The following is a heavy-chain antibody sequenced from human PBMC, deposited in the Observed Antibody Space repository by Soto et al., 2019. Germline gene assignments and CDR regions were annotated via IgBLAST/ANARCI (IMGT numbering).Heavy chain of an antibody. D-gene: IGHD4-17*01. CDR3: ARDPNGDYIGAFDI. CDR2: IWGSSHST. V-gene: IGHV3-23*01. CDR1: TFTFSTYA. Sequence: GGSLRLSCTTSTFTFSTYAMTWVRQAPGKGLQWVSSIWGSSHSTNYADSVKGRSTISRDNSKNTLYLQVNSLRAEDTATYFCARDPNGDYIGAFDIWGQGIMVTVSS. J-gene: IGHJ3*02.